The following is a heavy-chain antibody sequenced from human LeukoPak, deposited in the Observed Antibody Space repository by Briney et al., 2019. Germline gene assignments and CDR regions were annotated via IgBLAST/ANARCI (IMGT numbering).Heavy chain of an antibody. D-gene: IGHD6-13*01. CDR3: ARGRNEGIAAAGALT. CDR2: IIPILGIA. V-gene: IGHV1-69*04. CDR1: GGTFSSYA. Sequence: GASVKVSCKASGGTFSSYAISWVRQAPGQGLEWMGRIIPILGIANYAQKFQGRVTITADKSTSTAYMELSGLRSEDTAVYYCARGRNEGIAAAGALTWDQGTLVTVSS. J-gene: IGHJ5*02.